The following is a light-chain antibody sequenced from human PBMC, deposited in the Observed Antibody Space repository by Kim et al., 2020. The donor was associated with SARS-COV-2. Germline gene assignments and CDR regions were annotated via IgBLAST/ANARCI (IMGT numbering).Light chain of an antibody. Sequence: ELTQPPSASASLGASVTLTCTLSSGYSNYEVHWYQQGPGKGPRFVMRVGTGGILGSRGDGIPDRFSVWGSGLNRYLTIKNIQEEAERDYHCGADHCSDTNFVRVFGGGPQLTVL. CDR1: SGYSNYE. CDR2: VGTGGILG. CDR3: GADHCSDTNFVRV. J-gene: IGLJ3*02. V-gene: IGLV9-49*01.